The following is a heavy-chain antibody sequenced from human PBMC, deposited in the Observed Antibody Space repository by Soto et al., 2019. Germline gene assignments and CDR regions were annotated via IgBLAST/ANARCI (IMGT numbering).Heavy chain of an antibody. J-gene: IGHJ1*01. D-gene: IGHD3-9*01. CDR2: IHSSGDT. V-gene: IGHV4-59*08. CDR1: GGSINGYH. CDR3: ARHPILAGYGSMGFFQH. Sequence: SETLSLTCAVSGGSINGYHWSWIRQPPGKELEWIGFIHSSGDTNYNPSLKSRVTISVDTSKNQFSLKVNSVTAADTAVYYCARHPILAGYGSMGFFQHWGQGTLVTVSS.